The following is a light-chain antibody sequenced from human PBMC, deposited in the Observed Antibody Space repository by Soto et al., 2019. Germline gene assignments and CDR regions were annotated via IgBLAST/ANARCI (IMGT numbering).Light chain of an antibody. CDR1: QGISSY. CDR3: QQLNSYPPAFT. Sequence: DIPLTQSPSFLSASVGDRVTITCRASQGISSYLAWYQQKPGKAPKLLIYAASTLQSGVPSRFSGSGSGTEFPLTISSLQPEDFATYYCQQLNSYPPAFTFGPGTKVDIK. CDR2: AAS. J-gene: IGKJ3*01. V-gene: IGKV1-9*01.